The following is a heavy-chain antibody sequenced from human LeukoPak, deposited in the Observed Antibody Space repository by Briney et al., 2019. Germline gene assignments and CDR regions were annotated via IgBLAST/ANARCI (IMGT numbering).Heavy chain of an antibody. CDR2: ISYSGST. D-gene: IGHD1-1*01. Sequence: SGTLPLTCTVSGGSISSYYWSWIRQPPGKGLEWIGYISYSGSTNFNPSLKSRVTISVDTSKNQFSLKLSSVTAADTAVYYCAREGTAGTNLNWFDPWGQGTLVTVSS. V-gene: IGHV4-59*01. CDR1: GGSISSYY. CDR3: AREGTAGTNLNWFDP. J-gene: IGHJ5*02.